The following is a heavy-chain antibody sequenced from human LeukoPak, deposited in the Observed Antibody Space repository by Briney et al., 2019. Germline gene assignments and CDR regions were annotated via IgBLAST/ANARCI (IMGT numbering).Heavy chain of an antibody. J-gene: IGHJ3*02. CDR3: ARDFLADYYDSSGYYSGAFDI. D-gene: IGHD3-22*01. CDR1: GFTFSSYS. V-gene: IGHV3-21*01. Sequence: PGGSLRLSCAASGFTFSSYSMNWVRQAPGKGLEWVSSISSSSSYIYYADSVKGRFTISRDNAKNSLYLQMNSLRAEDTAVYYCARDFLADYYDSSGYYSGAFDIWGQGTMVTVSS. CDR2: ISSSSSYI.